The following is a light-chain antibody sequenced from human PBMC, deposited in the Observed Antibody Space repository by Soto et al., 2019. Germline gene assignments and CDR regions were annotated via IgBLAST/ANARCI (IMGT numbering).Light chain of an antibody. CDR3: QQYDQLFLT. CDR2: DAS. CDR1: QTISSW. Sequence: DIQMTQSPSTLSGCVGDRVTITCRASQTISSWLAWYQQKPGKAPKLLIYDASNLETGVPSRFSGSGSGTDFTFSISSLQPEDIATYYCQQYDQLFLTFGGGTKVDIK. J-gene: IGKJ4*01. V-gene: IGKV1-33*01.